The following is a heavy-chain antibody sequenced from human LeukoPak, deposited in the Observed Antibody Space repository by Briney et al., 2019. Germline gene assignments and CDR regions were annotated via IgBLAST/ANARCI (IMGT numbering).Heavy chain of an antibody. J-gene: IGHJ6*02. CDR1: GFTFDDYA. Sequence: GGSLRLSCAASGFTFDDYAMHWVRRAPGKGLEWVSSISWNSGSIGYADSVKGRFTISRDNAKNSLYLQMNSLRAEDTALYYCAEASGRYTRDGMDVWGQGTTVTVSS. CDR2: ISWNSGSI. V-gene: IGHV3-9*01. CDR3: AEASGRYTRDGMDV. D-gene: IGHD6-19*01.